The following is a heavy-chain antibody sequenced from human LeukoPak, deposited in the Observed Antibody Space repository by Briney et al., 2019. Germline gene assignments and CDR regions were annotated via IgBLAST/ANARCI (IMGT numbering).Heavy chain of an antibody. CDR3: AKGLRGYSYAFDY. CDR2: ISSSSSTI. CDR1: GFTFSNYS. D-gene: IGHD5-18*01. V-gene: IGHV3-48*04. J-gene: IGHJ4*02. Sequence: SGGSLRLSCAASGFTFSNYSMNWVRQAPGKGLEWVSYISSSSSTIYYADSVKGRFTISRDNAKNSLYLQMNSLRAEDTALYYCAKGLRGYSYAFDYWGQGTLVTVSS.